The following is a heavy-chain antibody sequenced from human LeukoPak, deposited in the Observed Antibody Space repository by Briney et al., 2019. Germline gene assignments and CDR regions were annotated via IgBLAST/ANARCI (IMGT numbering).Heavy chain of an antibody. CDR1: SRSFSGYY. Sequence: SETLSLTCAVYSRSFSGYYWSWIRQPAGKGLEWIGRIYTSGSTNYNPSLKSRVTISVDTSKNQFSLKLSSVTAADTAVYYCARAYYYYYYMDVWGKGTTVTISS. V-gene: IGHV4-59*10. CDR2: IYTSGST. J-gene: IGHJ6*03. CDR3: ARAYYYYYYMDV.